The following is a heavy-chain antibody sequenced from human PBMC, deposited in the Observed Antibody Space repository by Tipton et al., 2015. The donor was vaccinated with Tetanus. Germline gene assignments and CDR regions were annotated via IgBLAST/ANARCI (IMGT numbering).Heavy chain of an antibody. Sequence: QLVQSGAEVKKPGASVKVSCKASGYTFTSYDINWVRQATGQGLEWMGWMNPNSGNTGYAQKFQGRVTMTRNTSISTAYMELSCLRSEDTAVYYCARVGAKPYYYYYGMDVWGQGTTVTVSS. CDR1: GYTFTSYD. D-gene: IGHD1-26*01. V-gene: IGHV1-8*01. CDR3: ARVGAKPYYYYYGMDV. J-gene: IGHJ6*02. CDR2: MNPNSGNT.